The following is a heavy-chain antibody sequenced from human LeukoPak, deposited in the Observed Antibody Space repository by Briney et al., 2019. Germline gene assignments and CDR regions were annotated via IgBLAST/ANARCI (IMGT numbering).Heavy chain of an antibody. CDR3: AREDCSSTSCYDPSVSDY. V-gene: IGHV3-48*03. J-gene: IGHJ4*02. CDR2: ISSSVYTI. D-gene: IGHD2-2*01. Sequence: GGSLRLSCAASGFTFSHYEMNWVRQAPGKGLEWVSYISSSVYTIYYADSVKGRFTISRDNAKNSLYLQMNSLRAEDTAVYYCAREDCSSTSCYDPSVSDYWGQGTLVTVSS. CDR1: GFTFSHYE.